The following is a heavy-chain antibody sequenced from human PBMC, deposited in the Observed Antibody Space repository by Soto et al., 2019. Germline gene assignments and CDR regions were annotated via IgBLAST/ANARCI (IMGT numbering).Heavy chain of an antibody. CDR2: IYSGGST. V-gene: IGHV3-53*01. CDR1: GSISRSSY. D-gene: IGHD6-19*01. J-gene: IGHJ3*01. Sequence: GGPLSLPGPGPGSISRSSYLSGAPQPQGKGLEWISVIYSGGSTYYADSVKGRFTISRDNSENTLYLQLNSLRAEDTAVYYCAKSGGNGWFADAFDVWGQGTMVTVSS. CDR3: AKSGGNGWFADAFDV.